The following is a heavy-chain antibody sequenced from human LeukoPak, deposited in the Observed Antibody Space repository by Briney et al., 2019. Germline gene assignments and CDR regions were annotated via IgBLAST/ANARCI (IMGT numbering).Heavy chain of an antibody. J-gene: IGHJ4*02. CDR2: IYYSGST. Sequence: SVTLSLTCTVSGGSISSSSYYWGWIRQPPGKGLEWIGSIYYSGSTYYNPSLKSRVTISVDTSKNQFSLKLSSVTAADTAVYYCAREDVGVNAVFDYWGQGTLVTVSS. CDR1: GGSISSSSYY. D-gene: IGHD2-21*01. CDR3: AREDVGVNAVFDY. V-gene: IGHV4-39*07.